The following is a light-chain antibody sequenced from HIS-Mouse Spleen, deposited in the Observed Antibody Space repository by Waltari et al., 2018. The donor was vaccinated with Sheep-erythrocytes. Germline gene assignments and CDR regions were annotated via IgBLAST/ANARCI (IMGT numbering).Light chain of an antibody. CDR1: SSDVGSYNL. CDR3: CSYAGSSTFHVV. Sequence: QSALTQPASVSGSPGQSITISCTGTSSDVGSYNLVSWYQQHPGKAPKLMIYEGSKRPSGVSNRFSGYKSGNTASRTISGLQAEDEADYYCCSYAGSSTFHVVFGGGTKLTVL. J-gene: IGLJ2*01. V-gene: IGLV2-23*03. CDR2: EGS.